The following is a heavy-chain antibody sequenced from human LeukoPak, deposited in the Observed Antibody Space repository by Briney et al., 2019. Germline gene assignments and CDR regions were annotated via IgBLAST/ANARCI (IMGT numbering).Heavy chain of an antibody. CDR2: ISSSGDTI. CDR1: GSTFSSYE. D-gene: IGHD3-10*01. V-gene: IGHV3-48*03. CDR3: ARIRMSMLRGDFDY. J-gene: IGHJ4*02. Sequence: PGGSLRLSCAASGSTFSSYEMNWVRQAPGKGLEWVSYISSSGDTIYYADSVKGRFTISRKNAKNSLYLQMNSLRAEDTAVYYCARIRMSMLRGDFDYWGQGTLVTVSS.